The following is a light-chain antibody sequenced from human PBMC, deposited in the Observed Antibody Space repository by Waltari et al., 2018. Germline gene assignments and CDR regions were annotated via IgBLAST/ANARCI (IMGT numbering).Light chain of an antibody. Sequence: DIKMPPSPSSVSPSLGNRSPLACRASQGIPSWVSWYQQKPGRAPKLLIHAASSLQSGVPPRFSGSGSGTLFTLTIRSLQPEDFATYYCQQSHCFPPTFGQGTKVEIK. CDR3: QQSHCFPPT. V-gene: IGKV1-12*01. J-gene: IGKJ1*01. CDR2: AAS. CDR1: QGIPSW.